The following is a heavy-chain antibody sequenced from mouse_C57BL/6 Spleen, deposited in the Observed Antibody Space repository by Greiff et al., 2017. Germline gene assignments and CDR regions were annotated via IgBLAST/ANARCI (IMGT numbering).Heavy chain of an antibody. CDR2: INPGSGGT. Sequence: QVQLQQSGAELVRPGTSVKVSCKASGYAFTNYLIEWVKQRPGPGLEWIGVINPGSGGTNYNEKFKGKATLTADKSSSTAYMQLSSLTSEDSAVYFCAREDYYGSSYVGWYFDVWGTGTTVTVSS. CDR3: AREDYYGSSYVGWYFDV. CDR1: GYAFTNYL. J-gene: IGHJ1*03. D-gene: IGHD1-1*01. V-gene: IGHV1-54*01.